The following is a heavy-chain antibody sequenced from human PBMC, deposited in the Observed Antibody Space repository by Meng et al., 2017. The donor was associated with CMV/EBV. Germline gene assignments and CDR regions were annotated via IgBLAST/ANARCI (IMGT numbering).Heavy chain of an antibody. CDR2: IYYSGST. V-gene: IGHV4-30-4*08. CDR3: ARAFIDFWSGYYTSFDY. J-gene: IGHJ4*02. D-gene: IGHD3-3*01. CDR1: GGSISSGDYY. Sequence: LRLSCTVSGGSISSGDYYWSWIRQPPGTGLEWIGYIYYSGSTYYNPSLKSRVTISVDTSKNQFSLKLSSVTAADTAVYYCARAFIDFWSGYYTSFDYWGQGTLVTVSS.